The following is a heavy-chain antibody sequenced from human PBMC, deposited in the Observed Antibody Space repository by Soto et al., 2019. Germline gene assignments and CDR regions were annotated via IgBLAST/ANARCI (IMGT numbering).Heavy chain of an antibody. CDR1: GGSISSYY. CDR2: IYYSGST. J-gene: IGHJ4*02. D-gene: IGHD4-4*01. V-gene: IGHV4-59*08. CDR3: VSLFCLPGPNEDYSNSPILDY. Sequence: PSETLSLTCTVSGGSISSYYWSWIRQPPGKGLEWIGYIYYSGSTNYNPSLKSRVTISVDTSKNQFSLKLSSVTAADTAVYYCVSLFCLPGPNEDYSNSPILDYWGQGTLVTVSS.